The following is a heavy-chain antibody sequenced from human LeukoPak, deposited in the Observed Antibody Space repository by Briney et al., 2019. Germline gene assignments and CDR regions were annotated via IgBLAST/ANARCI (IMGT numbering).Heavy chain of an antibody. CDR3: ARDMYYDRSGSDY. D-gene: IGHD3-22*01. J-gene: IGHJ4*02. V-gene: IGHV3-74*01. CDR1: GFTFSSHW. Sequence: GGSLRPSCAASGFTFSSHWMHWVRQAPGKGLVWVSRINTDGSTTRYADSVKGRFTISRDNAKNTLYLQMNGLRAEDTAVYYCARDMYYDRSGSDYWGQGTLVTVSS. CDR2: INTDGSTT.